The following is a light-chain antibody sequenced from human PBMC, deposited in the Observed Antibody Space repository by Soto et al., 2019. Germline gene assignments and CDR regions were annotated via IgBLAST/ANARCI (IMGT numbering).Light chain of an antibody. CDR1: QSISNW. CDR3: QNYNSYSPPT. V-gene: IGKV1-5*03. CDR2: KAS. Sequence: DIQMTQSPSTLSASVGDRVTITCRASQSISNWLAWYQQKPGKAPKLLIYKASSLESGVPSRFSGSGSGTEFTRTISSLQPDDFATYNCQNYNSYSPPTFGQGTKLEIK. J-gene: IGKJ2*01.